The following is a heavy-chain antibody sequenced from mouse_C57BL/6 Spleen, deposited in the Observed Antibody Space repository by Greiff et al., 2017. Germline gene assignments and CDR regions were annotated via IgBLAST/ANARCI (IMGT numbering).Heavy chain of an antibody. V-gene: IGHV1-85*01. Sequence: VKLVESGPELVKPGASVKLSCKASGYTFTSYDINWVKQRPGQGLEWIGWIYPRDGSTKYNEKFKGKATLTVDTSSSTAYMELHSLTSEDSAVYFCARGSFVYYYGSSPFDYWGQGTTLTVSS. D-gene: IGHD1-1*01. CDR3: ARGSFVYYYGSSPFDY. J-gene: IGHJ2*01. CDR1: GYTFTSYD. CDR2: IYPRDGST.